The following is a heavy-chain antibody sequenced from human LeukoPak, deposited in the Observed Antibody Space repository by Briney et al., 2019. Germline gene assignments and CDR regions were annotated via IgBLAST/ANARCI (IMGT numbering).Heavy chain of an antibody. Sequence: ASVKVSCKASGYTFTSYGISWVRQAPGQGLEWMGRVRPKNTGATYSQKFQGRVTMTRDTAMNTAYMELSGLKSDDTAIYYCARGGRDTSLYNWFDPWGQGTLVTVSS. CDR2: VRPKNTGA. V-gene: IGHV1-2*06. D-gene: IGHD2-2*01. CDR3: ARGGRDTSLYNWFDP. J-gene: IGHJ5*02. CDR1: GYTFTSYG.